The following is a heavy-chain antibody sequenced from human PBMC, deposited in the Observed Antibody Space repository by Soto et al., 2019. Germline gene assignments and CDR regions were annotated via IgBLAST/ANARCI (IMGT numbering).Heavy chain of an antibody. Sequence: EVQLLESGGGLVQPGGSLRLSCAASGFTFSSYAMSWVRQAPGKGLEWVSAISGGGGTTYDADSVKGRFTISRDNSKNTLYLQMNSLRAEDTAVYYCAKDGSIGVAGTLDYWGQGTLVTVSS. V-gene: IGHV3-23*01. CDR2: ISGGGGTT. J-gene: IGHJ4*02. CDR1: GFTFSSYA. CDR3: AKDGSIGVAGTLDY. D-gene: IGHD6-19*01.